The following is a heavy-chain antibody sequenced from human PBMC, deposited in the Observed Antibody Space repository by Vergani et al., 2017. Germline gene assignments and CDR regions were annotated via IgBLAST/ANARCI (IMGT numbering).Heavy chain of an antibody. J-gene: IGHJ4*02. V-gene: IGHV1-69*04. CDR1: GGTFSSYT. Sequence: QVQLVQSGGGLVKPGSSVKVSCKASGGTFSSYTISWVRQAPGQGLEWMGRIIPILGIANYAQKFQGRVTITADKSTSTAYMELSSLRSEDTAVYYCARDGYDSSGYYAYWGQGTLVTVSS. CDR3: ARDGYDSSGYYAY. D-gene: IGHD3-22*01. CDR2: IIPILGIA.